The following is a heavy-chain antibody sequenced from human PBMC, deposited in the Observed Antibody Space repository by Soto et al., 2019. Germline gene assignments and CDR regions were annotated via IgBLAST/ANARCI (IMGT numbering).Heavy chain of an antibody. D-gene: IGHD5-12*01. Sequence: SETLSLTCSVSGVTISYGGYSWSWMRQSPGKGLEWLGYISHVETTYYNPSFQSRLSLCIDRTRHPFSLSLSSMTAADKAVYYCARGGGYDSFDFWGEGIRVTVSS. CDR2: ISHVETT. V-gene: IGHV4-30-2*06. CDR3: ARGGGYDSFDF. J-gene: IGHJ4*02. CDR1: GVTISYGGYS.